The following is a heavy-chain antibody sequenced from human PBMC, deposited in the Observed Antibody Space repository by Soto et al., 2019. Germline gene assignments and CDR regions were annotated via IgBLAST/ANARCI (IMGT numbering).Heavy chain of an antibody. CDR3: ARDLSRHLIAARAYYYYGMDV. J-gene: IGHJ6*02. CDR1: GFTFSSYA. V-gene: IGHV3-30-3*01. D-gene: IGHD6-6*01. Sequence: GGSLRLSCAASGFTFSSYAMHWVRQAPGKGLEWVAVISYDGSNKYYADSVKGRFTISRDNSKNTLYLQMNSLRAEDTAVYYCARDLSRHLIAARAYYYYGMDVWGQGTTVTVSS. CDR2: ISYDGSNK.